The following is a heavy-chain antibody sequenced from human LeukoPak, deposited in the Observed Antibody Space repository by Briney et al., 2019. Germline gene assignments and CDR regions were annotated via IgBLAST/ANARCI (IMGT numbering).Heavy chain of an antibody. J-gene: IGHJ4*02. CDR3: ARDGGLSRIAAAGYYFDY. Sequence: PGRSQRLSCAASGFTFSSYAMHWVRQAPGKGLEWVAVISYDGSNKYYADSVKGRFTISRDNSKNTLYLQMNSLRAEDTAVYYCARDGGLSRIAAAGYYFDYWGQGTLVTVSS. CDR2: ISYDGSNK. CDR1: GFTFSSYA. D-gene: IGHD6-13*01. V-gene: IGHV3-30-3*01.